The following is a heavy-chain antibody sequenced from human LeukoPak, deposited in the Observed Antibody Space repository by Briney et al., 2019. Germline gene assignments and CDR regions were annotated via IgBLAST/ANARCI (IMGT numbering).Heavy chain of an antibody. V-gene: IGHV3-30*02. CDR3: AKDKELYNNITPYYYFMDV. CDR2: VRFDGGNK. D-gene: IGHD1-1*01. CDR1: GFTFRNYG. Sequence: GGSLRLSCDASGFTFRNYGMHWVRQAPGKGLEWVAFVRFDGGNKYYADSVKGRFTISRDNSKNTLYLQMSGLRAEDTAAYYCAKDKELYNNITPYYYFMDVWGKGTTVTVSS. J-gene: IGHJ6*03.